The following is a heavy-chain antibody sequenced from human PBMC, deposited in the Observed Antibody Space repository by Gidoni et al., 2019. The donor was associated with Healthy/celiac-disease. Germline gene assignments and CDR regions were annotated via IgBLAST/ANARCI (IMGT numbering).Heavy chain of an antibody. J-gene: IGHJ6*02. Sequence: EVQLVESGGGLVQPGRSLRLSCAASGFTFDDYDMPWVRQAPGEGLEWVSGISWNSGSIGYADSVKGRFTTSRDNAKNSLYLQMNSLRAEDTALYYCAKDRGTDLYGMDVWGQGTTVTVSS. CDR1: GFTFDDYD. CDR2: ISWNSGSI. CDR3: AKDRGTDLYGMDV. V-gene: IGHV3-9*01. D-gene: IGHD3-16*01.